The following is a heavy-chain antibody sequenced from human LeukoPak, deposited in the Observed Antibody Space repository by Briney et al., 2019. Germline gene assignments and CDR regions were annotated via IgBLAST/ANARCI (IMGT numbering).Heavy chain of an antibody. CDR2: ISAYNGNT. CDR1: GYTFTSYG. J-gene: IGHJ4*02. V-gene: IGHV1-18*01. Sequence: ASVKVSCKASGYTFTSYGISWVRQAPGQGLEWMGWISAYNGNTNYAQKLQGRVTMTTDTSTSTAYMELRGLRSDDTAVYYCARDGWNIAVAGSFDYWGQGTLVTVSS. D-gene: IGHD6-19*01. CDR3: ARDGWNIAVAGSFDY.